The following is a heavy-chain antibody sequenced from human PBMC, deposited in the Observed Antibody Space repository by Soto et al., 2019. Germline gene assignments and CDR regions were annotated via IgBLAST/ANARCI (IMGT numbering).Heavy chain of an antibody. CDR3: AREMGGYGMDV. V-gene: IGHV1-18*01. CDR1: GYTFTSYG. J-gene: IGHJ6*02. Sequence: ASVKVSCKASGYTFTSYGISWVRQAPGQGLEWMGWISAYNGNTNYAQKFQGWVTMTRDTSISTAYMELSRLRSDDTAVYYCAREMGGYGMDVWGQGTTVTVSS. CDR2: ISAYNGNT. D-gene: IGHD1-26*01.